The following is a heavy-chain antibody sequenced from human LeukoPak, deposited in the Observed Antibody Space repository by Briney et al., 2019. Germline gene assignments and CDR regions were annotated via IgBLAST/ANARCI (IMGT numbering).Heavy chain of an antibody. CDR3: ARMLGTYYYDSSGSHSFDY. V-gene: IGHV4-31*03. CDR1: GGSISSGGYY. D-gene: IGHD3-22*01. Sequence: SETLSLTCTVSGGSISSGGYYWSWIRQHPGKGLEWIGYIYYSGSTYYNPSLKSRVTISVDTSKNQFSLKLSSVTAADTAVYYCARMLGTYYYDSSGSHSFDYWGQGTLVTVSS. CDR2: IYYSGST. J-gene: IGHJ4*02.